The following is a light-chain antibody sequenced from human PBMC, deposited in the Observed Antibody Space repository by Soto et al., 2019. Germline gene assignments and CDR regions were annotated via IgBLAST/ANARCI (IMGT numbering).Light chain of an antibody. CDR2: DAS. CDR1: QTISTW. V-gene: IGKV1-5*01. J-gene: IGKJ1*01. Sequence: DIPMTQSPSTLSASVGDRVTITCRASQTISTWLAWYQQKPGKAPKVLIYDASTLESGVPSRFSGGGSGTEFTLTISSLQPGDFATYYCQQYHAYSPTFGQGTRVAIK. CDR3: QQYHAYSPT.